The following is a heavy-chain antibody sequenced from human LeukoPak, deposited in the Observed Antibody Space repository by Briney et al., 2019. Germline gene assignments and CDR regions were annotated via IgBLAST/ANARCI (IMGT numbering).Heavy chain of an antibody. CDR2: ISSSSSYI. CDR3: ARAYSGTYGLGYYYMDV. V-gene: IGHV3-21*05. CDR1: GFTFSSYS. Sequence: GGSLRLSCAASGFTFSSYSMNWVRQAPGKGLEWVSYISSSSSYIYYADSVKGRFTISRDNAKNSLYLQMNSLRVEDTAVYYCARAYSGTYGLGYYYMDVWGKGTTVTISS. D-gene: IGHD1-26*01. J-gene: IGHJ6*03.